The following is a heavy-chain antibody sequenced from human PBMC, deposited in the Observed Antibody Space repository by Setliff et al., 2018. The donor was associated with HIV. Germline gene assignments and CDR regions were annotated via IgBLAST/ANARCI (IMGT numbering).Heavy chain of an antibody. CDR2: MNPNSGVS. V-gene: IGHV1-8*01. J-gene: IGHJ6*03. Sequence: ASVKVSCKASGHTFSNSDIHWVRRATGQGLEWMGWMNPNSGVSGYGQKFQGRLTMTRNTSISTAYMEVSSLRSEDTAVYYRARAVVPTYYDVLTGYVYYMDVWGKGTTVTVSS. CDR3: ARAVVPTYYDVLTGYVYYMDV. CDR1: GHTFSNSD. D-gene: IGHD3-9*01.